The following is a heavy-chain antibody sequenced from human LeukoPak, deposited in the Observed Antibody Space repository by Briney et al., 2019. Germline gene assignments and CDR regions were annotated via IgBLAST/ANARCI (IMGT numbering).Heavy chain of an antibody. Sequence: PGGSLRLSCAASGFTVSSYAMHRVRQPIGKGLEWVSALGIAGDTFYPGSVKGRFTISRENAKNTLYLQMNSLRAEDTAVYYCAREAGYYDPLNDAFDIWGQGTMVTVSS. J-gene: IGHJ3*02. V-gene: IGHV3-13*01. CDR2: LGIAGDT. D-gene: IGHD3-22*01. CDR3: AREAGYYDPLNDAFDI. CDR1: GFTVSSYA.